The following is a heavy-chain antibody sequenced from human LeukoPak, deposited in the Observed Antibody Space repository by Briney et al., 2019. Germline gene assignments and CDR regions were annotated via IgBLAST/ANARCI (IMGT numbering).Heavy chain of an antibody. J-gene: IGHJ6*03. CDR2: INHSGST. Sequence: PSETLSLTCAVYGGSFSGYYWSWIRQPPGKGLEWIGEINHSGSTNYNPSLKSRVTISVDTSKNQFSLKLSSVTAADTAVYYCARILSNYALYYMDVWGKGTTVTVSS. CDR3: ARILSNYALYYMDV. CDR1: GGSFSGYY. D-gene: IGHD3-10*01. V-gene: IGHV4-34*01.